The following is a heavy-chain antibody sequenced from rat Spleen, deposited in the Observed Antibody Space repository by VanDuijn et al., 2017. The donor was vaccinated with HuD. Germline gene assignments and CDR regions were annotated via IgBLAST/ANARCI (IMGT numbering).Heavy chain of an antibody. Sequence: EVQLVESGGGLVQPGGSLKLSCAASGFTFNRYYMVWVRQAPTKGLEWVAYISTAGSNTLYRDSVQGRFTISRDNDKSTLHLRMDSLRSEDTATYYCTTWDYYDNRFDYWGQGVMVTVSS. CDR1: GFTFNRYY. D-gene: IGHD1-6*01. J-gene: IGHJ2*01. CDR3: TTWDYYDNRFDY. V-gene: IGHV5-27*01. CDR2: ISTAGSNT.